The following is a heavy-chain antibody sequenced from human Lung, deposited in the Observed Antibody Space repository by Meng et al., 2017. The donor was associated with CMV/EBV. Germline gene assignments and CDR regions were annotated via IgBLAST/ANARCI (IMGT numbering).Heavy chain of an antibody. CDR2: IDIDGRDI. Sequence: EVQLVESGXGLVQPGGSLRLSWAVSGFTLTRYWMHWVREVPGKGLEWVSRIDIDGRDITYADSVRGRFSISRDDAKNTLYLQMNSLRIEDTAVYYCARGVAETLGWEMGYWGQGTLVTVSS. V-gene: IGHV3-74*03. D-gene: IGHD1-26*01. J-gene: IGHJ4*02. CDR3: ARGVAETLGWEMGY. CDR1: GFTLTRYW.